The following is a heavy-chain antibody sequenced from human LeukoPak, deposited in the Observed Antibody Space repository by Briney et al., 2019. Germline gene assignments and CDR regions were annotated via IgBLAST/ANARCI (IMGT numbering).Heavy chain of an antibody. Sequence: GESLKISCKGSGYSFTSYWIGWVRQMPGKGLEWMGIIYPGDSDTRYSPSFQGQVTISADKSISTAYLQWSSLKASDTAMYYCARAHCYDSSGYYGHFDYWGQGTLVTVSS. CDR1: GYSFTSYW. V-gene: IGHV5-51*01. J-gene: IGHJ4*02. CDR3: ARAHCYDSSGYYGHFDY. CDR2: IYPGDSDT. D-gene: IGHD3-22*01.